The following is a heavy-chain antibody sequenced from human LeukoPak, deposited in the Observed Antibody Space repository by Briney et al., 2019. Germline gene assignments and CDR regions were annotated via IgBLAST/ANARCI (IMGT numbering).Heavy chain of an antibody. Sequence: SETLSLTCAVYGGSFSGYYWSWIRQPPGKGLEWIGEINHSGSTNYNLSLKSRVTISVDTSKNQFSLKLSSVTAADTAVYYCARGRLYYYDSSGTRYPNAEYFQHWGQGTLVTVSS. CDR3: ARGRLYYYDSSGTRYPNAEYFQH. D-gene: IGHD3-22*01. V-gene: IGHV4-34*01. CDR1: GGSFSGYY. CDR2: INHSGST. J-gene: IGHJ1*01.